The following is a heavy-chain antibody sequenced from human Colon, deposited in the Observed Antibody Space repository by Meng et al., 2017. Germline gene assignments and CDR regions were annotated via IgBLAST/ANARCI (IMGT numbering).Heavy chain of an antibody. CDR1: GFIFSTYS. J-gene: IGHJ1*01. CDR2: ITSSGDSA. CDR3: VQLLNGYFLS. Sequence: EVQLMESGGGLIQPGGSLRLSCASSGFIFSTYSKIWVRQVPGKGLEWVSSITSSGDSAYYADSVKGRSTIFRDNSKNTLYLQMNSLRAEDTAIYNCVQLLNGYFLSWGQGTLVTVSS. D-gene: IGHD5-18*01. V-gene: IGHV3-23*01.